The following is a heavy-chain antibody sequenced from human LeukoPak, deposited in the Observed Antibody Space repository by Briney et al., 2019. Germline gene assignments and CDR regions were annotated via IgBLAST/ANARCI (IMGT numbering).Heavy chain of an antibody. V-gene: IGHV4-31*03. CDR1: GGSISSGGYY. D-gene: IGHD2-2*01. CDR3: ARSHLTAAGFDY. Sequence: SQTLSLTCTVSGGSISSGGYYWSWIRQHPGKGLEWIGYIYYSGSTYYNPSLKSRVTISVGTSKNQFSLKLSSVTAADTAVYYCARSHLTAAGFDYWGQGTLVTVSS. CDR2: IYYSGST. J-gene: IGHJ4*02.